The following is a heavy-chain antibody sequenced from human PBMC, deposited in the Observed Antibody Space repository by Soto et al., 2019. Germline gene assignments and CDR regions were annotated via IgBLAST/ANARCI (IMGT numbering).Heavy chain of an antibody. CDR2: IYRSGNT. D-gene: IGHD4-17*01. V-gene: IGHV4-31*03. J-gene: IGHJ3*02. Sequence: QVRLQESGPGLVKPSQTLSLTCRVSGDSTSRGVYYWSWIRQHPGKGLEWMVYIYRSGNTYFNPCLNSRVSVSLGTSSNQFSLNLTSVTAADTAVYYCSRGAADYGDGFDIWGQGTTVTVSS. CDR3: SRGAADYGDGFDI. CDR1: GDSTSRGVYY.